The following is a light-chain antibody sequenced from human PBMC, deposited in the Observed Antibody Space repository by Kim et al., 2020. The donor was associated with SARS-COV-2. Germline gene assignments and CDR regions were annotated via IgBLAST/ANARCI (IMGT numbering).Light chain of an antibody. J-gene: IGKJ1*01. V-gene: IGKV3D-15*01. CDR3: QQYHNWFSWT. Sequence: IVMTQSPATLSVSPGERVTLSCRASQSVSGDLAWYHQKPGQAPRLLMYAASMRATGIPVRFSGSGSGTEFTLTISSLQSEDSGVYFCQQYHNWFSWTFGQGTKVDIK. CDR1: QSVSGD. CDR2: AAS.